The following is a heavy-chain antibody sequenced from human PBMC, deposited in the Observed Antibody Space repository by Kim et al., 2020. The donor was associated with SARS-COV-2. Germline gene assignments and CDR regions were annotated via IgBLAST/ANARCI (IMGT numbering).Heavy chain of an antibody. CDR1: GYTFTTYY. Sequence: ASVKVSCKASGYTFTTYYVHWVRQAPGQGLEWIGRINPSGGSTRYAQDFQGRFTVTRDTSTSTVYMELSSLTSEDTAVYFCVSSWNSAQGDYWGQGTLVTVSS. J-gene: IGHJ4*02. CDR3: VSSWNSAQGDY. D-gene: IGHD1-1*01. CDR2: INPSGGST. V-gene: IGHV1-46*01.